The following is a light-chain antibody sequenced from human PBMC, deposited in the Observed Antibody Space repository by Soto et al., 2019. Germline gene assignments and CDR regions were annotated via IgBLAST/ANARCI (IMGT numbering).Light chain of an antibody. Sequence: QSVLAHPASVSRSPGQSITVSCTGTTSDVGAYNYVSWYQQYPGKAPKLIIYEVSNRPSGISDRFSGSKSGNTASLTISGLQTEDEADFYCSSYTTASTYVFGTGTKVTV. CDR3: SSYTTASTYV. CDR1: TSDVGAYNY. J-gene: IGLJ1*01. CDR2: EVS. V-gene: IGLV2-14*01.